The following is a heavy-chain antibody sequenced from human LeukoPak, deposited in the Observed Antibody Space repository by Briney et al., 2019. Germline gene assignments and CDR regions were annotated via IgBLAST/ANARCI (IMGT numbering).Heavy chain of an antibody. CDR2: INPSGGST. J-gene: IGHJ4*02. Sequence: AASVKVSCKASGYTFTSYYMHWVRQAPGQGLEWMGIINPSGGSTSYAQKFQGRVTMTRDTSTSTVYTELSSLRSEDTAVYYCARVGYYYDSSGYYDYWGQGTLVTVSS. CDR3: ARVGYYYDSSGYYDY. V-gene: IGHV1-46*01. CDR1: GYTFTSYY. D-gene: IGHD3-22*01.